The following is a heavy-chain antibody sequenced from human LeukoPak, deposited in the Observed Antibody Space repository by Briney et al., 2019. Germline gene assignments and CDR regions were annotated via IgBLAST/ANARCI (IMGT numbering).Heavy chain of an antibody. Sequence: ASVKVSCKASGYTFTGYHMHWVRQAPGQGLEWMGWINPNSGGTNYAQKFQGRVTMTRDTSISTAYMELSRLRSDDTAVYYCANYDFWSGYYVTWGQGTLVTVSS. J-gene: IGHJ5*02. CDR2: INPNSGGT. CDR1: GYTFTGYH. V-gene: IGHV1-2*02. CDR3: ANYDFWSGYYVT. D-gene: IGHD3-3*01.